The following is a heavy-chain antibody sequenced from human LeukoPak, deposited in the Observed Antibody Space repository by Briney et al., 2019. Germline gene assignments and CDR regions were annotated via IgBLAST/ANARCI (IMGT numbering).Heavy chain of an antibody. D-gene: IGHD6-6*01. Sequence: SETLSLTCTVSGGSISNYYWNWIRQPPGKGLERIGYIYYSGSTNYNPSLKSRVTISVDTSKNQFSLKLTSVTAADTAVYYCARCPYSSSTLFDYWGQGTLVTVSS. CDR1: GGSISNYY. CDR2: IYYSGST. V-gene: IGHV4-59*01. J-gene: IGHJ4*02. CDR3: ARCPYSSSTLFDY.